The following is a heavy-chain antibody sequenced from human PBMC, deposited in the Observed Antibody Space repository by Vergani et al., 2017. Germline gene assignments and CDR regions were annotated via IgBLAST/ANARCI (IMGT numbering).Heavy chain of an antibody. J-gene: IGHJ6*04. Sequence: QVQLVESGGGVVQPGRSLRLSCAASGFTFSSYAMHWVRQAPGKGLEWVAVISYDGSNKYYADSVKGRFTISRDNSTNTLYLQMNSLRAEDTAVYYCARDIRRYCGSTSCWVPMDVWGKGTTVTVSS. V-gene: IGHV3-30-3*01. CDR1: GFTFSSYA. CDR2: ISYDGSNK. CDR3: ARDIRRYCGSTSCWVPMDV. D-gene: IGHD2-2*01.